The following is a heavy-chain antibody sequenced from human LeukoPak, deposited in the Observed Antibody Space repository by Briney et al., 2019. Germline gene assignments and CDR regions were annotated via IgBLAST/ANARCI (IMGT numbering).Heavy chain of an antibody. Sequence: PGGSLRLSCAASGFTFSSYAMSWVRQAPGKGLEWVSAISASGGTTYYADSVRGRFTISRDNSKNTLYLQMNSLRAEDTAVYYCARDSTTVTTTPLDYWGQGTLVTVSS. CDR3: ARDSTTVTTTPLDY. J-gene: IGHJ4*02. CDR1: GFTFSSYA. CDR2: ISASGGTT. D-gene: IGHD4-11*01. V-gene: IGHV3-23*01.